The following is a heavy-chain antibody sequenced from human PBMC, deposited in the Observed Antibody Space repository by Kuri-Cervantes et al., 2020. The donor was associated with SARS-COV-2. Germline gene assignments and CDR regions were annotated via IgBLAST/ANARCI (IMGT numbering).Heavy chain of an antibody. V-gene: IGHV3-73*01. J-gene: IGHJ4*02. Sequence: GGSLRLSCEVSGFLFSASAIHWVSQGSGKGLEWVGRVRGKANNYATAYAASVKGRFTISRDDSKNMAYLQMNSLKTEDTAVYYCTTLIDYWGKGALVTVSS. CDR1: GFLFSASA. CDR2: VRGKANNYAT. CDR3: TTLIDY.